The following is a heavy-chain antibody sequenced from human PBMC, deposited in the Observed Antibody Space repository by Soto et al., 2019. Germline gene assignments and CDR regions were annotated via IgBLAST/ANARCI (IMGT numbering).Heavy chain of an antibody. D-gene: IGHD6-19*01. CDR3: AKEARYSSGWYPEPFDI. Sequence: ESGGGVVQPGRSLRLSCAASGFTFSSYGMHWVRQAPGKGLEWVAVISYDGSNKYYADSVKGRFTISRDNSKNTLYLQMNSLRAEDTAVYYCAKEARYSSGWYPEPFDIWGQGTMVTVSS. CDR2: ISYDGSNK. CDR1: GFTFSSYG. V-gene: IGHV3-30*18. J-gene: IGHJ3*02.